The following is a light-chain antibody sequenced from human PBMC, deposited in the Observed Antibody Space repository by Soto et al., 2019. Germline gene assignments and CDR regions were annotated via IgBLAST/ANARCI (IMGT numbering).Light chain of an antibody. CDR3: QQYNNWPPRT. J-gene: IGKJ1*01. Sequence: EIVMTQSPATLSVSPGERATLSCRASQSVSSNLAWYQQKPGQAPRVLIYGASTRATGIPARFSGSGSGTEFTLTISSLQSEDFAVYYYQQYNNWPPRTFGQGTKVEIK. CDR2: GAS. V-gene: IGKV3-15*01. CDR1: QSVSSN.